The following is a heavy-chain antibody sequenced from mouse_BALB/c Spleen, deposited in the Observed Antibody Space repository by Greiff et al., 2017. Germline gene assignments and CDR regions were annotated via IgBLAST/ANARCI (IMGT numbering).Heavy chain of an antibody. CDR2: INPSTGYT. CDR1: GYTFTSYW. Sequence: VQLKQSGAELAKPGASVKMSCKASGYTFTSYWMHWVKQRPGQGLEWIGYINPSTGYTEYNQKFKDKATLTADKSSSTAYMQLSSLTSEDSAVYYCARGSSYVGFAYWGQGTLVTVSA. CDR3: ARGSSYVGFAY. J-gene: IGHJ3*01. V-gene: IGHV1-7*01. D-gene: IGHD1-1*01.